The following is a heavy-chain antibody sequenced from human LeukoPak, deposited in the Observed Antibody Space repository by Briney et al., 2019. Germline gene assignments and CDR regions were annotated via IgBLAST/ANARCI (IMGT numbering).Heavy chain of an antibody. CDR1: GFTFSDYY. Sequence: GGSLRLSCAASGFTFSDYYMSWIRQAPGKGLGWVSYISSSSSYTNYADSVKGRFTISRDNAKNSLYLQMNSLRAEDTAVYYCARDRGGYSGYEFDYWGQGTLVTVSS. V-gene: IGHV3-11*05. D-gene: IGHD5-12*01. CDR3: ARDRGGYSGYEFDY. CDR2: ISSSSSYT. J-gene: IGHJ4*02.